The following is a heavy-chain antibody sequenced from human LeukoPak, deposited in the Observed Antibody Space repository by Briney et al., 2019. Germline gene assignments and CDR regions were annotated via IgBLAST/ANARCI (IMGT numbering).Heavy chain of an antibody. J-gene: IGHJ3*02. CDR1: GFTFSSYA. Sequence: GRSLRLSCAASGFTFSSYAMHWVRQAPGKGLEWVAVISYDGSNKYYADSVKGRFTISRDNSKNTLYLQINSLRAEDTAVYYYATAAPYYYDRNGAFDIWGQGTMVTVSS. CDR3: ATAAPYYYDRNGAFDI. D-gene: IGHD3-22*01. V-gene: IGHV3-30-3*01. CDR2: ISYDGSNK.